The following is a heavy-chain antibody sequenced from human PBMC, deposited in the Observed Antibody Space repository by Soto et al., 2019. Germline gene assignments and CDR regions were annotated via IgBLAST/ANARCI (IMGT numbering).Heavy chain of an antibody. CDR2: ISSSSSYI. J-gene: IGHJ3*02. CDR1: GFTFSSYS. D-gene: IGHD3-16*01. Sequence: GGSLRLSCAASGFTFSSYSMNWVRQAPGKGLEWVSSISSSSSYIYYADSVKGRFTISRDNAKNSLYLQMNSLRAEDTAVYYCARDHSPRDYDYILRGSERPNHDAFDIWGQGTMVTVSS. V-gene: IGHV3-21*01. CDR3: ARDHSPRDYDYILRGSERPNHDAFDI.